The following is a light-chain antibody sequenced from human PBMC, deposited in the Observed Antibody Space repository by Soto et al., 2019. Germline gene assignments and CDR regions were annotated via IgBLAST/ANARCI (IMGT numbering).Light chain of an antibody. CDR1: SSNIGAGYD. Sequence: QPVLTQPPSVSVAPGQRITISCTGSSSNIGAGYDVHWYQQLPGTAPKVLIYGNSNRPSGVPDRFSGSKSGTSASLAITGLQAEDEADYYCQSYDSSHVVFGGGTKLTVL. CDR2: GNS. CDR3: QSYDSSHVV. J-gene: IGLJ2*01. V-gene: IGLV1-40*01.